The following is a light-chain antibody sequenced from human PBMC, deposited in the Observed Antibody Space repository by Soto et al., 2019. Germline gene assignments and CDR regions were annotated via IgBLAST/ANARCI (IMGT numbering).Light chain of an antibody. V-gene: IGKV3-11*01. Sequence: EIVLAQSPATLSLSPGERATLSCRASQSVSTSLAWFQQKPGQAPRLLIYDASKRATGIPARFSGSGSGTDFTLTISSLEPEDFAVYYCQQRGSRLPTFGGGTKV. CDR3: QQRGSRLPT. CDR1: QSVSTS. CDR2: DAS. J-gene: IGKJ4*01.